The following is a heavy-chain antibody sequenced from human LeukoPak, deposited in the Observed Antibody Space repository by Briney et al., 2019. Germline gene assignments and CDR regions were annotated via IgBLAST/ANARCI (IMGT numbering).Heavy chain of an antibody. CDR3: ARDLSVDLYDFWSGYYMDV. J-gene: IGHJ6*03. D-gene: IGHD3-3*01. Sequence: SETLSLTCTVSGGSISSYYWSWIRQPPGKGLEWIGYIYYSGSTNYNPSLKSRVTISVDTSKNQFSLKLSSVTAADTAVYYCARDLSVDLYDFWSGYYMDVWGKGTTVTVSS. V-gene: IGHV4-59*12. CDR1: GGSISSYY. CDR2: IYYSGST.